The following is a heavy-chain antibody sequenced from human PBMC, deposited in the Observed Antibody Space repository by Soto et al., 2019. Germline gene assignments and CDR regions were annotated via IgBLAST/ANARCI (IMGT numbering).Heavy chain of an antibody. CDR2: IYYSGST. J-gene: IGHJ4*02. CDR1: VGSISSYY. CDR3: AREVYYYDTHFDY. V-gene: IGHV4-59*12. Sequence: PSETLSLTCTVSVGSISSYYWSFIRQPPGKGLEWIGYIYYSGSTNYNPSLKSRVTISVDTSKDQFSLKLSSVAAADTAVYYCAREVYYYDTHFDYWGQGTLVTVSS. D-gene: IGHD3-22*01.